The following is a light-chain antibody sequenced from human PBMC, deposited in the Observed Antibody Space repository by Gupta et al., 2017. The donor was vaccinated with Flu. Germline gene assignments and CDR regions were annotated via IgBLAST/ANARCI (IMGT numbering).Light chain of an antibody. V-gene: IGKV3-11*01. CDR1: QSVSSY. CDR3: HHRSGQDT. CDR2: DAS. Sequence: EIVLTQSPATLSLSPGERATLSCRASQSVSSYLACYQQKPDRAQRLIIYDASNSASGIPARFSGSGCAKDFTHTSSSREDEVCAVYYRHHRSGQDTFGQGTKLEIK. J-gene: IGKJ2*01.